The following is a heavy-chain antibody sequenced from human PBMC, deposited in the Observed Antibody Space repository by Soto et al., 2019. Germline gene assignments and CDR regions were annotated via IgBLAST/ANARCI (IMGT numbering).Heavy chain of an antibody. CDR1: GFTFSSYA. V-gene: IGHV3-64*01. CDR2: ISSNGGST. Sequence: GGSLRLSCAASGFTFSSYAMHWVRQAPGKGLEYVSAISSNGGSTYYANSVKGRFTISRDNSKNTLYLQMGSLRAEDMAVYYCSKSCPGSSYAYSIWGQGT. J-gene: IGHJ3*02. D-gene: IGHD6-13*01. CDR3: SKSCPGSSYAYSI.